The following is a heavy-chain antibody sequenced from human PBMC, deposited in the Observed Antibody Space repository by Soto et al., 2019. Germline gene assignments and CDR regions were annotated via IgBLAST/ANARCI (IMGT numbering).Heavy chain of an antibody. CDR2: INAGNGNT. D-gene: IGHD2-2*02. CDR3: ARVEVVPAAISFDY. CDR1: GYTFTSNA. V-gene: IGHV1-3*01. Sequence: QVPLVQSGAEVKKPGASVKVSCKASGYTFTSNAMHWVRQAPGQRLEWMGWINAGNGNTKYSQKFQGRVTITRDTSASTAYMELRSLRSEDTAVYYCARVEVVPAAISFDYWGQGTLVTVSS. J-gene: IGHJ4*02.